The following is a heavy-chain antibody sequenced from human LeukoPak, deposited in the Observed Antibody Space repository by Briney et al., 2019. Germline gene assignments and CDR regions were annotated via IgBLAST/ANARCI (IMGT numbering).Heavy chain of an antibody. CDR2: IYTSGST. Sequence: PSETLSLTCTVSGGSISSGSYYWSWIRQPAGKGLEWIGRIYTSGSTNYNPSLKSRVTISVHTSKNQFSLKLSSVTAADTTVYYCARLRSGAFDIWGQGTMVTVSS. V-gene: IGHV4-61*02. D-gene: IGHD4-17*01. CDR3: ARLRSGAFDI. J-gene: IGHJ3*02. CDR1: GGSISSGSYY.